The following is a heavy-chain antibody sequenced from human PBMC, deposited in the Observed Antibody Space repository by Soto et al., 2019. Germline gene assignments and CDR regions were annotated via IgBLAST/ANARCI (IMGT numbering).Heavy chain of an antibody. CDR1: GFTFSSYA. CDR3: ARWVGEGDHWYLDR. CDR2: ISGSGGST. J-gene: IGHJ2*01. D-gene: IGHD2-21*02. Sequence: GGSLRLSCAASGFTFSSYAMSWVRQAPGKELEWVSAISGSGGSTYYPDSVEGRFTISRDNAKDALYLQMNSLRAGDTAVYYCARWVGEGDHWYLDRWGRGDLVTFSS. V-gene: IGHV3-23*01.